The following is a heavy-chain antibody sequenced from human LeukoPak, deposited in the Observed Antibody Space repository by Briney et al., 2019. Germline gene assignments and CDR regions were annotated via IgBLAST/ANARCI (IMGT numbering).Heavy chain of an antibody. D-gene: IGHD3-10*01. CDR3: ARDPRNYCGSGSASMDV. CDR1: GYTFTGYY. Sequence: GASVKVSCKASGYTFTGYYMHWVRQAPGQGLEWMGWINPNSGGTNYAQKFQGRVTMTRDTSISTAYMELSRLRSDDTAVYYCARDPRNYCGSGSASMDVWGKGTTVTVSS. V-gene: IGHV1-2*02. J-gene: IGHJ6*03. CDR2: INPNSGGT.